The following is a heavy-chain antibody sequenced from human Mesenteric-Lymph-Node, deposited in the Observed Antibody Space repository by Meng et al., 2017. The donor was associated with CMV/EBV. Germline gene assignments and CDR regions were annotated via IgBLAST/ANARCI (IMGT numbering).Heavy chain of an antibody. Sequence: GESLKISCVASGFTFNDYAMNWVRQAPGKGLEWVSYISNTGGVTHYTDSVKGRFTVSRDNSKNTLYLEMDRLRVEDTAVYYCARESSGYGSDLDYWGQGTLVTVSS. CDR3: ARESSGYGSDLDY. V-gene: IGHV3-23*01. D-gene: IGHD5-18*01. CDR1: GFTFNDYA. CDR2: ISNTGGVT. J-gene: IGHJ4*02.